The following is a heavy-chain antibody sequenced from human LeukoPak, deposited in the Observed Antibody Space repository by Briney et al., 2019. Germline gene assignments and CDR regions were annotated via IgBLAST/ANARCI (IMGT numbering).Heavy chain of an antibody. J-gene: IGHJ6*02. CDR2: ISYDENNK. CDR1: GFTFSSYA. V-gene: IGHV3-30-3*01. Sequence: PGRSLRLSCAASGFTFSSYAMHWVRQAPGKGPEWVAVISYDENNKYYADSVKGRFTISRDNSKNTLYLQMNSLRAEDTAVYYCARELQRGPYGMDVWGQGTTVTVSS. D-gene: IGHD1-1*01. CDR3: ARELQRGPYGMDV.